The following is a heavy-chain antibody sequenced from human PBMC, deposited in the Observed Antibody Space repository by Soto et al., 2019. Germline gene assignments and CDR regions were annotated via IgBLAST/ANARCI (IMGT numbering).Heavy chain of an antibody. Sequence: GGSLRLSCGASGFTFSSHPMNWVRQAQGKGLEWVSGISGSGGRTYYADSVKGRFTISRDNPNNRLYLQMNSLRAEDTAVYYCAKWEEIVVEVADFGMDVWGQGTTVTVSS. CDR1: GFTFSSHP. CDR3: AKWEEIVVEVADFGMDV. CDR2: ISGSGGRT. J-gene: IGHJ6*02. V-gene: IGHV3-23*01. D-gene: IGHD2-15*01.